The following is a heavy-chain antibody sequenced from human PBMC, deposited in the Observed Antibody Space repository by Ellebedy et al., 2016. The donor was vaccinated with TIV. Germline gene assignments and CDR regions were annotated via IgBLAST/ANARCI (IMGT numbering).Heavy chain of an antibody. Sequence: GGSLRLSCAASGFTFSSYAMHWVRQAPGKGLEWVAVISYDGSNKYYADSVKGRFTISRDTSKNTLFLQMNSLRAEDTAVYFCARDGGYSTGWYPYYWGQGTLVTVSS. CDR1: GFTFSSYA. V-gene: IGHV3-30-3*01. CDR3: ARDGGYSTGWYPYY. D-gene: IGHD2-8*02. CDR2: ISYDGSNK. J-gene: IGHJ4*02.